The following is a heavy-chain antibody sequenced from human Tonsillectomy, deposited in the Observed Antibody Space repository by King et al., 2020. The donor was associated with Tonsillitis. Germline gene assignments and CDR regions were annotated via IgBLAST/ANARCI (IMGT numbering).Heavy chain of an antibody. CDR3: ARDRSGGYYYGMNV. Sequence: VQLQESGPGLVKPSETLSLTCSVSGGSISNYYWSWIRQPPGKGLEWIGYIYYSGSTNYNPSLKSRVTISVDTSKNQFSLKLSSGTAADTAVYYCARDRSGGYYYGMNVWGQGTTVTVSS. CDR1: GGSISNYY. J-gene: IGHJ6*02. D-gene: IGHD2-15*01. V-gene: IGHV4-59*01. CDR2: IYYSGST.